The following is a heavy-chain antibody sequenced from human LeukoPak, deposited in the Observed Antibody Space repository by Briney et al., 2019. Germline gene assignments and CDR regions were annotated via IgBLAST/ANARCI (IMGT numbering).Heavy chain of an antibody. D-gene: IGHD3-22*01. CDR2: ISSSSSYI. CDR3: ARERYDSSGLFDY. J-gene: IGHJ4*02. CDR1: GFTFSSYS. Sequence: GGSLRLSCAASGFTFSSYSMNWVRQAPGKGLEWVSSISSSSSYIYYADSVKGRFTISRDNAKNSLYLQMNSLRAEDTAVYYCARERYDSSGLFDYWGQGTLVTVSS. V-gene: IGHV3-21*01.